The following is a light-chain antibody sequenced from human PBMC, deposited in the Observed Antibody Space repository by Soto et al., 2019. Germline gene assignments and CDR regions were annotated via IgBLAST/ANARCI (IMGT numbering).Light chain of an antibody. V-gene: IGKV3-20*01. CDR3: QQYGRSPWT. J-gene: IGKJ1*01. Sequence: EIVLTQSPGTLSLSPGERATLSCRAGQSVSSTYLAWYQQKPGQAPRLLIYGASSRATGIPDRFSGSGSGTDFTLTISRMEPVDFAVYYCQQYGRSPWTFGQGTKVEIK. CDR2: GAS. CDR1: QSVSSTY.